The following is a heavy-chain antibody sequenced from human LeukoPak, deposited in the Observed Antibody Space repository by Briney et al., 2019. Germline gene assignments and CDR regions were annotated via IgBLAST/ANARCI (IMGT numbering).Heavy chain of an antibody. V-gene: IGHV3-73*01. J-gene: IGHJ4*02. CDR1: GFTFSGSA. D-gene: IGHD3-22*01. CDR3: TRTYYYDSSGYYLFDY. CDR2: IRSKANSYAT. Sequence: GGSLKLSCAASGFTFSGSAMHLVRQASGKGLEWVARIRSKANSYATAYAASVKGRFTISRDDSKNTAYLQMNSLKTEDTAVYYCTRTYYYDSSGYYLFDYWGQGTLVTVSS.